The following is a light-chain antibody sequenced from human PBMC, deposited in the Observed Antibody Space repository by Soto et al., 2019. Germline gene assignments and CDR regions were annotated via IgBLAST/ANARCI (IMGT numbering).Light chain of an antibody. CDR1: QSISTY. CDR2: AAS. J-gene: IGKJ1*01. Sequence: DIQMTQGPSSLSASVGDRVTITYRASQSISTYLNWYQQKPGKAPKLLIYAASSLQSGVPSRFSGSGSGTEFTLTISSLQPEDFATYYCLQPNSYPRTFCQGTKVDI. CDR3: LQPNSYPRT. V-gene: IGKV1-17*01.